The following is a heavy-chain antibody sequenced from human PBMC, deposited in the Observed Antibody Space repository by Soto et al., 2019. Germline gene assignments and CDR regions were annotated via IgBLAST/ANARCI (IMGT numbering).Heavy chain of an antibody. Sequence: ASVKVSCKASGYTFTSYDINWVRQATGQGLEWMGWMNPNSGNTGYAQKFQGRVTMTRNTSISTAYMELSSLRSEDTAVYYCARGASNIPHYYYYYMDVWGKGTTVTVSS. V-gene: IGHV1-8*01. D-gene: IGHD2-21*01. J-gene: IGHJ6*03. CDR1: GYTFTSYD. CDR2: MNPNSGNT. CDR3: ARGASNIPHYYYYYMDV.